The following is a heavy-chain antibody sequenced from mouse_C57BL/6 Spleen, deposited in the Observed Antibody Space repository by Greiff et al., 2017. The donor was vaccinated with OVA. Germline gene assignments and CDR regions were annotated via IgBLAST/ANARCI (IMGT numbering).Heavy chain of an antibody. V-gene: IGHV5-16*01. CDR3: ARVGYSIYFDY. CDR2: INYDGSST. D-gene: IGHD2-5*01. CDR1: GFTFSDYY. J-gene: IGHJ2*01. Sequence: EVQLQESEGGLVQPGSSMKLSCTASGFTFSDYYMAWVRQVPEKGLEWVANINYDGSSTYYLDSLKSRVIISRDNAKNILYLQMSRLKSEDTATNYCARVGYSIYFDYWGQGTTLTVSS.